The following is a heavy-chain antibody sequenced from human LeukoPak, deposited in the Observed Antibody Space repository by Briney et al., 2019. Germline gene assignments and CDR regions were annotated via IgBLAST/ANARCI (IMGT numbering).Heavy chain of an antibody. J-gene: IGHJ6*02. CDR3: ARDPPLTIFGVVIYYGMDV. CDR2: IIPIFGTA. D-gene: IGHD3-3*01. V-gene: IGHV1-69*13. Sequence: SVKVSCKASGGTFSSYAISWVRQAPGQGLEWMGGIIPIFGTANYAQKFQGRVTITADESTSTAYMELSSLRSEDTAVYYCARDPPLTIFGVVIYYGMDVWGQGTTVTVSS. CDR1: GGTFSSYA.